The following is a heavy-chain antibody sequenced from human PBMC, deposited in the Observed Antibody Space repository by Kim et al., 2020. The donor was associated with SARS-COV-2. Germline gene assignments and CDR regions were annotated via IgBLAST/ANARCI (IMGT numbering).Heavy chain of an antibody. CDR2: ISSSGSTI. D-gene: IGHD1-26*01. V-gene: IGHV3-48*03. CDR3: ARGAFGGSPRVDAFDI. J-gene: IGHJ3*02. CDR1: GFSFSSYE. Sequence: GGSLRLSCAASGFSFSSYEMNWVRQAPGKGLEWVSYISSSGSTIYYADSVKGRFTISRDNARNSLYLQMNCLRAEDTAVYYCARGAFGGSPRVDAFDIWGQGTMVTVSS.